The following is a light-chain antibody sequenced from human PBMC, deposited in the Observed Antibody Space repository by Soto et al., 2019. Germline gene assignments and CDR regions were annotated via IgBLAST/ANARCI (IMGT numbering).Light chain of an antibody. CDR1: SSDVGGYDY. Sequence: QSALTQPASVSGSPGQSITISCTGTSSDVGGYDYVSWYQQHPGKAPKLIIYELSHRPSGVSNRFSGSKSGDTASLTISGLQAEDEAHYYCSSYTDSTSGGVFGGGTKLTVL. CDR3: SSYTDSTSGGV. V-gene: IGLV2-14*03. CDR2: ELS. J-gene: IGLJ2*01.